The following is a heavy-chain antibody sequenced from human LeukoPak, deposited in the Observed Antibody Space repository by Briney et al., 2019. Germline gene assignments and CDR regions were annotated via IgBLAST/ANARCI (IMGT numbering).Heavy chain of an antibody. V-gene: IGHV3-30*03. D-gene: IGHD2-2*01. CDR2: ISYDGSNK. Sequence: GRSLRLSCAASGFTFSSYGMHWVRQAPGKGLEWVAVISYDGSNKYYADSVKGRFTISRDNSKNTLYLQMNSLRAEDTAVYYCATFSGSSDRFDYWGQGTLVTVSS. CDR1: GFTFSSYG. CDR3: ATFSGSSDRFDY. J-gene: IGHJ4*02.